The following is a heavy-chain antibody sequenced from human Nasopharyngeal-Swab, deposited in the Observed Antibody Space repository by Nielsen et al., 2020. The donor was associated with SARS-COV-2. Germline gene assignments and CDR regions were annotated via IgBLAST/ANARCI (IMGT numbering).Heavy chain of an antibody. J-gene: IGHJ4*02. CDR3: ARGRGEYSSSSVFFDY. Sequence: SETLSLTCAVYGGSFSGYYWSWIRQPPGKGLEWIGGINHSGSTNYNPSLKSRVTISVDTSKNRFPLKLSSVTAADTAVYYCARGRGEYSSSSVFFDYWGQGTLVTVSS. CDR1: GGSFSGYY. CDR2: INHSGST. D-gene: IGHD6-6*01. V-gene: IGHV4-34*01.